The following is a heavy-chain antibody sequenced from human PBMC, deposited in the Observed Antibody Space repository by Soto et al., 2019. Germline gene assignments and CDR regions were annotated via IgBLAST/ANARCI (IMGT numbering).Heavy chain of an antibody. CDR3: ASLIGVDVLRDY. CDR1: GYSFIDYF. J-gene: IGHJ4*02. CDR2: INPDGGTT. Sequence: QVQLVQSGAEVRKPGASVKVSCKASGYSFIDYFVHWVRQAPGPGPEWMGIINPDGGTTGYAQKLQGRVTMTSDTSKNTLYMELRSLTSDDTAVYYCASLIGVDVLRDYWGQGTRVTVSS. D-gene: IGHD2-21*01. V-gene: IGHV1-46*01.